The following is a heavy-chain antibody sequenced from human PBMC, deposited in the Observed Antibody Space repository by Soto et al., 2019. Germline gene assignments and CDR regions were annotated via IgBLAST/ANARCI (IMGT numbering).Heavy chain of an antibody. CDR3: ARDPNYDFWSGYRNKEGTYGMDV. D-gene: IGHD3-3*01. Sequence: GGSLRLSCAASGFAFSGLEMNWVRQAPGKGLEWVSYISSGASNMYYADSVKGRFTISRDNAQSSLYLQMNSLRVEDTAVYYCARDPNYDFWSGYRNKEGTYGMDVWGQGTTVTVSS. CDR2: ISSGASNM. V-gene: IGHV3-48*03. CDR1: GFAFSGLE. J-gene: IGHJ6*02.